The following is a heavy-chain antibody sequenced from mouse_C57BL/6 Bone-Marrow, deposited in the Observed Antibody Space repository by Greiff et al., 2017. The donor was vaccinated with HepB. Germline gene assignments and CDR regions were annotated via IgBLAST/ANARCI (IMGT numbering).Heavy chain of an antibody. CDR1: GYTFTDYE. Sequence: QVQLQQSGAELVRPGASVTLSCKASGYTFTDYEMHWVKQTPVHGLEWIGAIDPETGGTAYNQKFKGKAILTADKSSSTAYMELRSLKSEDSAVYYCTRSGATGGAHYYAMDYWGQGTSVTVSS. J-gene: IGHJ4*01. CDR2: IDPETGGT. D-gene: IGHD1-1*01. CDR3: TRSGATGGAHYYAMDY. V-gene: IGHV1-15*01.